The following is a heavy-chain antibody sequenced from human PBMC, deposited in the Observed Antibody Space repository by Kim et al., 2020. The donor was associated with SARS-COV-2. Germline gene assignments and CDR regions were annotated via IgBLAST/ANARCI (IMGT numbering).Heavy chain of an antibody. D-gene: IGHD6-13*01. CDR3: AKGRTGGGAAAEDNLDAFDI. V-gene: IGHV3-23*01. Sequence: RFTISRDNSKNPLYLQMNSLRAEDTAVYYCAKGRTGGGAAAEDNLDAFDIWGQGTMVTVSS. J-gene: IGHJ3*02.